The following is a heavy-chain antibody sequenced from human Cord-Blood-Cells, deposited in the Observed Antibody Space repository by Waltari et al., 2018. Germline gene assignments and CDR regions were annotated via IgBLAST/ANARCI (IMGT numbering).Heavy chain of an antibody. CDR3: ARVGTMVRGAPDY. Sequence: EVQLVESGGGWVQPGGSLRLSGVASGFTCSSCCLSLVRQAPGKGLAWVDNIKQDGSEKYYVDSVKGRFTISRDNAKNSLYLQMNSLRAEDTAVYYCARVGTMVRGAPDYWGQGTLVTVSS. CDR1: GFTCSSCC. CDR2: IKQDGSEK. J-gene: IGHJ4*02. V-gene: IGHV3-7*01. D-gene: IGHD3-10*01.